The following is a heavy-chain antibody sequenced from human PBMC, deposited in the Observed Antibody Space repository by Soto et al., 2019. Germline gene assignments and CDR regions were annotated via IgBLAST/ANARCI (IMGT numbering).Heavy chain of an antibody. CDR1: GFTFSSYS. CDR2: ISSSSSYI. D-gene: IGHD3-10*01. V-gene: IGHV3-21*01. J-gene: IGHJ4*02. Sequence: GGSLRLSCAASGFTFSSYSMNWVRQAPGKGLEWVSSISSSSSYIYYADSVKGRFTISRDNAKNSLYLQMNSLSAEDTAVYYCARDPNYYGSGSYYFDYWGQGTLVTVSS. CDR3: ARDPNYYGSGSYYFDY.